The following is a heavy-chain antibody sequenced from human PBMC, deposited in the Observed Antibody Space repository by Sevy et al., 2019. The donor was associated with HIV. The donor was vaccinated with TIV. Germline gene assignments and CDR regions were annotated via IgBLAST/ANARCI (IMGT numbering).Heavy chain of an antibody. D-gene: IGHD3-16*01. J-gene: IGHJ3*02. CDR1: GFTFSSYS. CDR3: ATRLGGEYDAFDI. Sequence: GGSLRLSCAASGFTFSSYSMNWVRQAPGKGLEWVSYISSSSSTIYYADSVKGRFTISRDNAKNSLYLQMNSLRDEETAVYYCATRLGGEYDAFDIWGQGTMVTVSS. V-gene: IGHV3-48*02. CDR2: ISSSSSTI.